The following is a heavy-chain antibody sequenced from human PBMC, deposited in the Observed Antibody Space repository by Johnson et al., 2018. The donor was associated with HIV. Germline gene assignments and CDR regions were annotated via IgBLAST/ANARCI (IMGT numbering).Heavy chain of an antibody. J-gene: IGHJ3*02. CDR1: GFTFSTSW. D-gene: IGHD2-21*01. Sequence: EKLVESGGGSVQTGGSLRLSCAASGFTFSTSWMNWVRQAPGRGLEWVANIKYDGGRIQYVDSVKGRFTISRDNARNLLFLQMSTLRAEDTAVYYCARDVSYRYDGDGWADAFDIWGQGTMVTVST. CDR3: ARDVSYRYDGDGWADAFDI. V-gene: IGHV3-7*01. CDR2: IKYDGGRI.